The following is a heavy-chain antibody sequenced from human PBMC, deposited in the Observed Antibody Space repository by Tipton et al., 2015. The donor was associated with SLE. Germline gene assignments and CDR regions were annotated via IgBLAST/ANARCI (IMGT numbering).Heavy chain of an antibody. CDR1: GGFFSGYY. Sequence: LRLSCAVYGGFFSGYYWSWIRQPPGKGLEWIGEINHSGSTNYNPSLKSRVTISVDTSKNQFSLKLSSVTAADTAVYYCARRRVSHAFDIWGQGTMVTVSS. V-gene: IGHV4-34*01. J-gene: IGHJ3*02. D-gene: IGHD6-13*01. CDR3: ARRRVSHAFDI. CDR2: INHSGST.